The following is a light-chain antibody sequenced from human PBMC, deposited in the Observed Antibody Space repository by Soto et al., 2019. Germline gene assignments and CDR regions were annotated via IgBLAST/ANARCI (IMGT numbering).Light chain of an antibody. V-gene: IGLV3-1*01. Sequence: SYELTQPPSVSMSPGLTASITCSGDKLGDKLAYWYQQKPGQSPVLVMYQDSKRPSGIPERFSGSNSGNTATLTISGTQSIDEADYYCQAWDSSTAVFGTGTKVTVL. CDR1: KLGDKL. CDR3: QAWDSSTAV. CDR2: QDS. J-gene: IGLJ1*01.